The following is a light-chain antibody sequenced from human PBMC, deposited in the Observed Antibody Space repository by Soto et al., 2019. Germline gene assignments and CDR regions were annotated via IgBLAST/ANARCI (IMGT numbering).Light chain of an antibody. CDR1: QTISRW. CDR3: HSRA. V-gene: IGKV1-5*01. J-gene: IGKJ5*01. CDR2: DAS. Sequence: DIQLTQTPSTLSASVGDEVTITCRASQTISRWLAWYQQKPGRAPKLLIYDASTLESGVPSRFSGSGSETEFTLPNSRLQPDDFATYFCHSRAFGQGTRLEI.